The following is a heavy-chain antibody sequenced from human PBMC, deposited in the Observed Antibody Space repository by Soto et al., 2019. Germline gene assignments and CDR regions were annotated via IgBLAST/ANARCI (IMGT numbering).Heavy chain of an antibody. Sequence: VKVSCKASGGTFRSYSISWVRQAPGQGLEWMGGIIPIFDITNYAQKFQGRVTITADESTSTAYMELSSLGSDDTAVYYCARPDEGGYSSNHHYYYALDVWGKGTTVTVS. CDR2: IIPIFDIT. V-gene: IGHV1-69*13. J-gene: IGHJ6*04. D-gene: IGHD3-22*01. CDR3: ARPDEGGYSSNHHYYYALDV. CDR1: GGTFRSYS.